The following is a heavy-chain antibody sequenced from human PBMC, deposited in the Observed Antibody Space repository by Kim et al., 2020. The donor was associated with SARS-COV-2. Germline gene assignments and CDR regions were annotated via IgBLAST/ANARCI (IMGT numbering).Heavy chain of an antibody. Sequence: RESRVTISVDTSKIQFSLKLSSVTAADTAVYYCARGHHYGDYTLVAFDIWGQGTMVTVSS. CDR3: ARGHHYGDYTLVAFDI. D-gene: IGHD4-17*01. V-gene: IGHV4-59*09. J-gene: IGHJ3*02.